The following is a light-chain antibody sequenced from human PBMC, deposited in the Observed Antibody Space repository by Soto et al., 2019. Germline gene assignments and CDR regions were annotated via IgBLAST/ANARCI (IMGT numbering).Light chain of an antibody. CDR2: AAS. CDR1: QSIRSY. J-gene: IGKJ1*01. Sequence: DIQMTQSPSSLSASVGDRVTITCRSSQSIRSYLNWYQQKPGKAPKLLIYAASSSRSGVPSRFSGSGSGTDFTLTISSLQPEDFATYYCQQCSGTPLVFGQGTKVDIK. CDR3: QQCSGTPLV. V-gene: IGKV1-39*01.